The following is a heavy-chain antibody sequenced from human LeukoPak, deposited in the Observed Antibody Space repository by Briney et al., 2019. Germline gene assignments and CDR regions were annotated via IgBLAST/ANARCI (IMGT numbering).Heavy chain of an antibody. Sequence: GGSLRLSCAASGLTFSSYEMNWVRQAPGKGLEWVSYISSSGSTIYYADSVKGRFTISRDNAKNSLYLQMNSLRAEDTAVYYCARDPPGTGFDYWGQGTLVTVSS. CDR3: ARDPPGTGFDY. J-gene: IGHJ4*02. CDR2: ISSSGSTI. V-gene: IGHV3-48*03. CDR1: GLTFSSYE. D-gene: IGHD3-10*01.